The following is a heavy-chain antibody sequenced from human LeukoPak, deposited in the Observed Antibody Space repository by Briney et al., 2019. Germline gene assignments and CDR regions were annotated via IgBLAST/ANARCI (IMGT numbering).Heavy chain of an antibody. CDR2: IRYDGSNK. CDR3: AKDPAVYSSGWYFDC. CDR1: GFTFSSYG. Sequence: PGGSLRLSCAASGFTFSSYGMHWVRQAPGKGLEWVAFIRYDGSNKYYADSVKGRFTISRDNSKNTLYLQMNSLRAEDTAVYYCAKDPAVYSSGWYFDCWGQGTLVTVSS. V-gene: IGHV3-30*02. D-gene: IGHD6-19*01. J-gene: IGHJ4*02.